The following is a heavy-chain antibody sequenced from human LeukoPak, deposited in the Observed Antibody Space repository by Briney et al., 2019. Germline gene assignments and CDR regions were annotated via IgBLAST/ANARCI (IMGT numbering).Heavy chain of an antibody. CDR2: MNPNSGNT. Sequence: ASVKVSCKASGYTFISYDINWVRQATGQGPEWMGWMNPNSGNTGYAQKFQGRVTMTRNTSISTAYMELSSLRSEDTAVYYCARGERVWIFGVVISNWFDPWGQGTLVTVSS. V-gene: IGHV1-8*01. CDR1: GYTFISYD. J-gene: IGHJ5*02. D-gene: IGHD3-3*01. CDR3: ARGERVWIFGVVISNWFDP.